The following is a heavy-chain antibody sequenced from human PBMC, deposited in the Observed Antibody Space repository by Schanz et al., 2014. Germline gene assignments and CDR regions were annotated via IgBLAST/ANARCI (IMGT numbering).Heavy chain of an antibody. CDR3: AKDLPSDYYIAY. V-gene: IGHV3-21*01. D-gene: IGHD3-22*01. J-gene: IGHJ4*02. CDR2: ISDSSSYI. CDR1: GFTFSDYS. Sequence: EVQLVESGGGLVKPGGSLRLSCGASGFTFSDYSMNWVRQAPGKGLEWVSSISDSSSYIYYADSVKGRFTISRDNSKNTLYLQMNSLRAEDTAVYYCAKDLPSDYYIAYWGQGTLVTVSS.